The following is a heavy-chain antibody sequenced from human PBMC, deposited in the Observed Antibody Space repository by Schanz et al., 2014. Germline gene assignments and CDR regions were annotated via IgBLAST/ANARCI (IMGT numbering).Heavy chain of an antibody. CDR3: ARGGYSYGSGYYAMDV. Sequence: EVQLVESGGGLVQPGGSLRLSCAASTFTFSSYWMHWVRQAPGKGLVWVSRIDRDGSRTNYADSVKGRFTISRDNAKSTVYLQMNSLGVGDMAVYYCARGGYSYGSGYYAMDVWGQGTAVTVSS. V-gene: IGHV3-74*01. J-gene: IGHJ6*02. D-gene: IGHD5-18*01. CDR1: TFTFSSYW. CDR2: IDRDGSRT.